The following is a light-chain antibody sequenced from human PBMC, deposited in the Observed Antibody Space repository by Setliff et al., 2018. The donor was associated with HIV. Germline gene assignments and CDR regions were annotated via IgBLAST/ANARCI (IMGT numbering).Light chain of an antibody. Sequence: DIQMTQSPSTLSAFLGDRVTITCRASQSISSWLAWYQQKPGKAPKLLIYKASDLESGVPSRFSGSGSGTEFTLTISSLQPDDFATYYCRQYNSYSPLTFGGGTKVDIK. CDR1: QSISSW. CDR2: KAS. CDR3: RQYNSYSPLT. V-gene: IGKV1-5*03. J-gene: IGKJ4*01.